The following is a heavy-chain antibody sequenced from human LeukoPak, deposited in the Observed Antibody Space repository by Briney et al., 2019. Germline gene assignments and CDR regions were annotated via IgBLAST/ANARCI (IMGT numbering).Heavy chain of an antibody. Sequence: SETLSLTCAVYGGSFSGYYWSWIRQPPGKGLEWIGEINHSGSTNYNPSLKSRVTISVDTSKNQFSLKLSSVTAADTAVYYCARRAVVVAAIDYWGQGTLVTVSS. CDR3: ARRAVVVAAIDY. J-gene: IGHJ4*02. CDR2: INHSGST. D-gene: IGHD2-15*01. CDR1: GGSFSGYY. V-gene: IGHV4-34*01.